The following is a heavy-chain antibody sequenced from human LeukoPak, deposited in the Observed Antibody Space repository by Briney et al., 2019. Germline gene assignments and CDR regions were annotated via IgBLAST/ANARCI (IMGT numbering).Heavy chain of an antibody. CDR2: IYYSGST. J-gene: IGHJ4*02. D-gene: IGHD2-15*01. CDR3: ARAKAATRMGPFDY. V-gene: IGHV4-39*07. Sequence: PSETLSLTCTVSGGSISSSSYYWGWIRQPPGKGLEWIGSIYYSGSTYYNPSLKSRVTISVDTSKNQFSLKLSSVTAADTAVYYCARAKAATRMGPFDYWGQGTLVTVSS. CDR1: GGSISSSSYY.